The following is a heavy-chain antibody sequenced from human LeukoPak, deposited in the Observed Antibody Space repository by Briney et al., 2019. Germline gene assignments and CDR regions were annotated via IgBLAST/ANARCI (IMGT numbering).Heavy chain of an antibody. V-gene: IGHV1-18*01. CDR1: GYTFTSYG. D-gene: IGHD2-8*01. CDR2: ISAYNGNT. Sequence: AAVTVSCKASGYTFTSYGISWVRQAPAQGLEWMGWISAYNGNTNYAQKLQGRVTMTTDTSTSTAYMELRSLRSDDTAVYYCARVGYCTNGVCPNYYYYYMDVWGKGTTVTVSS. CDR3: ARVGYCTNGVCPNYYYYYMDV. J-gene: IGHJ6*03.